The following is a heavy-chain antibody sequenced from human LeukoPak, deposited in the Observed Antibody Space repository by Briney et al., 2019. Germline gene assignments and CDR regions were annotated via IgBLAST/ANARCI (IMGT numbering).Heavy chain of an antibody. CDR3: ARGRGEQGNNDY. D-gene: IGHD1/OR15-1a*01. Sequence: ASVKVSCKASGYTFTSYDINWVRQATRQGLEWMGWMNPNSGNTGYAQKFQGRVTMTRNTSISTAYMELSSLRSEDTAVYYCARGRGEQGNNDYWGQGTLVTVSS. CDR2: MNPNSGNT. J-gene: IGHJ4*02. CDR1: GYTFTSYD. V-gene: IGHV1-8*01.